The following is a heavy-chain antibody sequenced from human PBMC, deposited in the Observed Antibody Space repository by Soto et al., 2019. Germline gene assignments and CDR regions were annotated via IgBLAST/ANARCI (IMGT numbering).Heavy chain of an antibody. D-gene: IGHD2-15*01. CDR1: GFTFSSYS. CDR2: ISSSSSYI. Sequence: EVQLVESGGGLVKPGGSLRLSCAASGFTFSSYSMNWVRQAPGKGLEWVSSISSSSSYIYYADSVKGRFTISRDNAKNSLYLQMNRLRAEDTAVYYCASQLLPGYCSGGSCPFDCWGQGTLVTVSS. V-gene: IGHV3-21*01. J-gene: IGHJ4*02. CDR3: ASQLLPGYCSGGSCPFDC.